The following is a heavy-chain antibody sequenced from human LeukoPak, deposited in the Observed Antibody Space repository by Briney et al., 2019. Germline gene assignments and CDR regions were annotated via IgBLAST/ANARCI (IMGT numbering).Heavy chain of an antibody. D-gene: IGHD3-9*01. J-gene: IGHJ6*03. V-gene: IGHV1-2*02. CDR2: INPVSGGT. CDR3: AREGGLLTTGQYYYCLDV. Sequence: GASVKASCKASGYTFTDYYFHWVRQAPGQGLEWMGWINPVSGGTKYAQKFQGRVTMTRDTSVTTAYMELSRLRSDDTAIYYCAREGGLLTTGQYYYCLDVWGKETTVTVSS. CDR1: GYTFTDYY.